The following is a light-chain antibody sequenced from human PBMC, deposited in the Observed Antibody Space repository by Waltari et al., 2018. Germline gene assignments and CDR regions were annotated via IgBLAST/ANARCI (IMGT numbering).Light chain of an antibody. J-gene: IGLJ2*01. CDR1: SSDVGGYHY. V-gene: IGLV2-14*01. CDR3: SSYTSSSTWV. CDR2: DVS. Sequence: QSALTQPASVSGSPGQSITISCPGTSSDVGGYHYVSWYQQHPGKAPKLMLYDVSKRPSGVSNRFSGSKSGNTASLTISGLQAEDEADYYCSSYTSSSTWVFGGGTKLTVL.